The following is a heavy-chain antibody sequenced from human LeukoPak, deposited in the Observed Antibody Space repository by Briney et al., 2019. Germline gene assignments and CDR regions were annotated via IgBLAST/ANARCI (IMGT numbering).Heavy chain of an antibody. CDR3: ARDTGSSGVYYYYMDV. CDR1: GGTFSSYA. Sequence: GASVKVSCKASGGTFSSYAISWVRQAPGRGLEWMGGIIPIFGTANYAQKFQGRVTITTDESTSTAYMELSSLRSEDTAVYYCARDTGSSGVYYYYMDVWGKGPRSPSP. D-gene: IGHD3-22*01. CDR2: IIPIFGTA. J-gene: IGHJ6*03. V-gene: IGHV1-69*05.